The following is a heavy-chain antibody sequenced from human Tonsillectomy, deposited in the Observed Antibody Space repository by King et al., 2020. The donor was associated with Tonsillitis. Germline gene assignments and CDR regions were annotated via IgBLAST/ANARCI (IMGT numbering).Heavy chain of an antibody. V-gene: IGHV4-34*01. Sequence: VQLQQWGAGLLKPSETLSLTCAVYGGSFSGYYWSWIRQHPGKGLEWIGEINHSGSTNYNPSLKSRVTISVDTSKNQFSLKLSSVTAADTAVYYCARGLQYQLPRAYYYYMDVWGKGTTVTVSS. CDR3: ARGLQYQLPRAYYYYMDV. J-gene: IGHJ6*03. CDR1: GGSFSGYY. CDR2: INHSGST. D-gene: IGHD2-2*01.